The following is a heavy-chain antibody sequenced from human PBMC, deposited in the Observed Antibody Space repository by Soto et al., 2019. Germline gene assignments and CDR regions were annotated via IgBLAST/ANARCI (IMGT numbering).Heavy chain of an antibody. V-gene: IGHV4-39*01. D-gene: IGHD3-9*01. CDR2: IYYRGNT. CDR1: GDSINSDNYY. Sequence: QLQLQESGPGLVKPSETLSLTCSVSGDSINSDNYYWGWIRKPPGKGLEWIGSIYYRGNTYYNPSLTTRVTRSLDKSKSQFSLKLNSVTAADSAVYFCARLEGLATISYYFDYWGQGTLVTVSS. CDR3: ARLEGLATISYYFDY. J-gene: IGHJ4*02.